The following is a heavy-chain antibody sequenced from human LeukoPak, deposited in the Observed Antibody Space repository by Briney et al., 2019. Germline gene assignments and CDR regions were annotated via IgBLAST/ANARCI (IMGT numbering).Heavy chain of an antibody. CDR1: GVSFSGYY. CDR3: ARGGEDTAMVMDY. Sequence: PETLSLTCAVYGVSFSGYYWSWIRQPPGKGLEWIGEINHSGSTNYNPSLKSRVTISVDTSKNQFSLKLSSVTAADTAVYYCARGGEDTAMVMDYWGQGTLVTVSS. CDR2: INHSGST. J-gene: IGHJ4*02. V-gene: IGHV4-34*01. D-gene: IGHD5-18*01.